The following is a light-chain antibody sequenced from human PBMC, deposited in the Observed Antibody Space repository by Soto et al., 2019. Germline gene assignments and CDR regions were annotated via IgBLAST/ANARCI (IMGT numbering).Light chain of an antibody. Sequence: QSVLTQPASVSGSPGQSITISCTGTSSDVGSYNLVSWYQQHPGKAPKLMIYEVSKRPSGISNRFSGSKSGNTAALTISGLEAGDEAGYYCCSYAGSGTWEFGEGTKHTFL. J-gene: IGLJ3*02. CDR1: SSDVGSYNL. CDR2: EVS. V-gene: IGLV2-23*02. CDR3: CSYAGSGTWE.